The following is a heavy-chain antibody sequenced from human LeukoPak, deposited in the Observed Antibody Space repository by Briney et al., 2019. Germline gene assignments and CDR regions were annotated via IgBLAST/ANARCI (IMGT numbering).Heavy chain of an antibody. J-gene: IGHJ4*02. D-gene: IGHD3-22*01. CDR3: ARDERNHHDSSGYYTRAGVDY. V-gene: IGHV1-18*01. Sequence: ASVKVSCKASGYTFTSYGISWVRQAPGQGLEWMGWISAYNGNTNYAQKLQGRVTMTTDTSTSTAYMELRSLRSDDTAVYYCARDERNHHDSSGYYTRAGVDYWGQGTLVTVSS. CDR2: ISAYNGNT. CDR1: GYTFTSYG.